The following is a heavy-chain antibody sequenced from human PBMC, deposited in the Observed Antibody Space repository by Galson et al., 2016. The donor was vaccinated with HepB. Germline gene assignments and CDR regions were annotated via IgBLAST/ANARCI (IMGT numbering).Heavy chain of an antibody. CDR3: AGAKKQLVWGYGMDV. CDR2: INFGST. D-gene: IGHD2-8*01. J-gene: IGHJ6*02. CDR1: GDSIGSDY. Sequence: SETLSLTCDVSGDSIGSDYWNWIRQPPGKGLEWIGYINFGSTTYNPSLKSRVTISVDRSKNHFSLTLKSVTVADTAVYYCAGAKKQLVWGYGMDVWGQGTAVTVSS. V-gene: IGHV4-59*01.